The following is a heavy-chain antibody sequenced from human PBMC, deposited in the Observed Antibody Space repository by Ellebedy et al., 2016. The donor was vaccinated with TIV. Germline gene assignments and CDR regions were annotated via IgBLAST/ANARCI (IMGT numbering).Heavy chain of an antibody. D-gene: IGHD4-17*01. CDR2: IYHSGST. J-gene: IGHJ4*02. V-gene: IGHV4-4*02. CDR3: AGGDYGDGGFDY. Sequence: SETLSLXXAVSGGSISSSNWWSWVRQPPGKGLEWIGEIYHSGSTNYNPSLKSRVTISVDTSKNQFSLKLSSVTAADTAVYYCAGGDYGDGGFDYWGQGTLVTVSS. CDR1: GGSISSSNW.